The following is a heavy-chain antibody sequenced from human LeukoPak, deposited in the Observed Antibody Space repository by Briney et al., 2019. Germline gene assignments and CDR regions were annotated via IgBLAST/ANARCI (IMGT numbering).Heavy chain of an antibody. CDR2: IRYDGSNK. CDR3: AKAIPIVVVTAPIDY. CDR1: GFTFGDYA. J-gene: IGHJ4*02. V-gene: IGHV3-30*02. D-gene: IGHD2-21*02. Sequence: GGSLRLSCTASGFTFGDYAMSWIRQAPGKGLEWVAFIRYDGSNKYYADSVKGRFTISRDNSKNTLYLQMNSLRAEDTAVYYCAKAIPIVVVTAPIDYWGQGTLVTVSS.